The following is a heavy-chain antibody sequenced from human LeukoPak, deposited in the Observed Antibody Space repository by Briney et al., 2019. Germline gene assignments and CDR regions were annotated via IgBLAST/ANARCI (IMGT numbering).Heavy chain of an antibody. CDR3: ARAVRSGAYYHYYGMDV. CDR1: GYTFTSYG. Sequence: ASVKVSCKASGYTFTSYGISWVRQAPGQGLEWMGWMNPNSGNTGYAQKFQGRVTMTRNTSISTAYMELSSLRSEDTAVYYCARAVRSGAYYHYYGMDVWGQGTTVTVSS. D-gene: IGHD2-15*01. CDR2: MNPNSGNT. J-gene: IGHJ6*02. V-gene: IGHV1-8*02.